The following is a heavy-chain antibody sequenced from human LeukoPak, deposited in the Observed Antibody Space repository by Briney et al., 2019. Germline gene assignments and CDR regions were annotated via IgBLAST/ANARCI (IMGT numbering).Heavy chain of an antibody. D-gene: IGHD6-13*01. V-gene: IGHV4-59*01. CDR3: LRHSRSWRFAFDS. J-gene: IGHJ4*02. CDR1: GGSITGYY. Sequence: PSETLSLTCTVSGGSITGYYWSWIRQPPGKGLEWIGQIYYTGGTSYNLSLKSRVTISVDTSKIQFSLKLSSVTAADTAMYYWLRHSRSWRFAFDSWGRGTLVTVSS. CDR2: IYYTGGT.